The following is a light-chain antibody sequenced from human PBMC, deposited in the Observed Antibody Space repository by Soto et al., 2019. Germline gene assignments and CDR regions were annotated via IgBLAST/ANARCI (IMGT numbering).Light chain of an antibody. CDR3: QQYEKLPVT. CDR1: QDIKQY. V-gene: IGKV1-33*01. Sequence: DIQMTQSPSSLSASVGDRITITCQASQDIKQYVNWYQQKPGKAPVLLIFDGSRLEAGAPSRFSGSGLGTEFSFTISSLQPEDFATYYCQQYEKLPVTFGGGTKVEIK. CDR2: DGS. J-gene: IGKJ4*01.